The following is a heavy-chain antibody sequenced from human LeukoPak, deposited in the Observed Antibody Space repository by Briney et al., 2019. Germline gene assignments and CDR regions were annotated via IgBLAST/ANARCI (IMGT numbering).Heavy chain of an antibody. D-gene: IGHD2-21*01. Sequence: ASVKVSCKASGYIFTKYVVHWVRQAPGQRPEWMGWIKAGNGDTKYSQNFQDRLAITRDTSASTVYMELSSLTSEDTALYYCARDDCGDTCYPGGYWGQGTLVTVSS. J-gene: IGHJ4*02. CDR3: ARDDCGDTCYPGGY. V-gene: IGHV1-3*01. CDR2: IKAGNGDT. CDR1: GYIFTKYV.